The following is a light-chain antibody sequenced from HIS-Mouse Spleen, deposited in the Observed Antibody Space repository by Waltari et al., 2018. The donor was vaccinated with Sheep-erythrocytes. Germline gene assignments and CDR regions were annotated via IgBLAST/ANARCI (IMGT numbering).Light chain of an antibody. CDR1: QGTSSW. Sequence: DIQMTQSLSSVSASVGDRVTITCRASQGTSSWLAWYQPKPGKAPKLLIYAASSLQSGVPSRFSGSGSGTDFTLTISSLQPEDFATYYCQQANSFPITFGQGTRLEIK. J-gene: IGKJ5*01. CDR3: QQANSFPIT. V-gene: IGKV1-12*01. CDR2: AAS.